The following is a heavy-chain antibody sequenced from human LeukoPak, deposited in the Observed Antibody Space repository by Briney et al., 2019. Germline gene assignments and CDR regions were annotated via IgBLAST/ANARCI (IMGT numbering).Heavy chain of an antibody. CDR1: GGSISSGDYY. V-gene: IGHV4-30-4*01. CDR2: TYYSGNS. Sequence: SQTLSLTCTVSGGSISSGDYYWTWIRQPPGKGLEWIGYTYYSGNSYSNPSLKSRLILSVDTSKNQFSLKLSSVTAADTAVYYCARGLGSSWYGDWSQGTLVTVSS. J-gene: IGHJ4*02. CDR3: ARGLGSSWYGD. D-gene: IGHD6-13*01.